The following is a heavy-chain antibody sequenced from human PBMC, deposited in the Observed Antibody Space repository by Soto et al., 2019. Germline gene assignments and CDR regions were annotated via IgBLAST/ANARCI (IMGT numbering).Heavy chain of an antibody. CDR3: AAVGNIAAAGTGWFDP. CDR2: IIPIFGTA. J-gene: IGHJ5*02. V-gene: IGHV1-69*06. CDR1: GGTFSSYA. Sequence: QVQLVQSGAEVKKPGSSVKVSCKASGGTFSSYAISWVRQAPGQGLEWMGGIIPIFGTANYAQKFQGRVTITADKSTSTAYMELRSLRSEDTAVYYCAAVGNIAAAGTGWFDPWGQGTLVTVSS. D-gene: IGHD6-13*01.